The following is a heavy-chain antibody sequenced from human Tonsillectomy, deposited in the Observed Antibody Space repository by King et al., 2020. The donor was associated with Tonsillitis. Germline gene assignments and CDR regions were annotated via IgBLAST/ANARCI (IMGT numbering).Heavy chain of an antibody. J-gene: IGHJ4*02. D-gene: IGHD5/OR15-5a*01. CDR2: IDHSGSA. CDR1: GYSLSSGYY. Sequence: QLQESGPRLVKPSETMSLTCAVSGYSLSSGYYWGWIRQPPGKGLEWLGSIDHSGSAYYNPSLQSRLTLSVNTSKNEFSLKLTSVTAADTALYYCARDPLQDYSVPEFWGQGTLVTVSS. CDR3: ARDPLQDYSVPEF. V-gene: IGHV4-38-2*02.